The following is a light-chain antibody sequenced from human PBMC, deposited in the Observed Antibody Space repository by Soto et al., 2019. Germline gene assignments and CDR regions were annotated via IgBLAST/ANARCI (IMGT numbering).Light chain of an antibody. CDR1: SGHSSYA. CDR3: QTWGTDIVI. CDR2: LNSDGSY. Sequence: QPVLTQSPSASASLGASVKLTCTLSSGHSSYAIAWHQQQPEKGPRYLMKLNSDGSYSKGDGIPDRFSGSSSGAERYLTISSLQSEDEADYYCQTWGTDIVIFGGGTKLTVL. V-gene: IGLV4-69*01. J-gene: IGLJ2*01.